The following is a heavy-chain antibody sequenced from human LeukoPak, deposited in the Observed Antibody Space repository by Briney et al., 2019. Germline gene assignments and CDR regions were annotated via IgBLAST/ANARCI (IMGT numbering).Heavy chain of an antibody. CDR1: GFTFSSYT. CDR3: AKSPAPKYEARYFDL. D-gene: IGHD2-8*01. V-gene: IGHV3-30-3*02. Sequence: AGGSLRLSCAASGFTFSSYTMHWVRQAPGTGLEWVALISYDGSNKYYADSVKGRFTISRDNSKNTLYLQMNSLRAEDTAVYYCAKSPAPKYEARYFDLWGRGTLVTVSS. CDR2: ISYDGSNK. J-gene: IGHJ2*01.